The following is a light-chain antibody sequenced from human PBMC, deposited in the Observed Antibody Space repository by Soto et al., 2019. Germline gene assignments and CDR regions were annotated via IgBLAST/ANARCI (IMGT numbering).Light chain of an antibody. V-gene: IGLV3-21*02. Sequence: SYELTQPPSVSVAPGQTARFTCGGENIGSKSVHWYQQKPGQAPVLVVYDDTGRPSGIPERFSGSNSGNTATLTISRVEAGYEAVYYCQVWDSSSEVIFGGGTKLTVL. CDR1: NIGSKS. CDR3: QVWDSSSEVI. J-gene: IGLJ2*01. CDR2: DDT.